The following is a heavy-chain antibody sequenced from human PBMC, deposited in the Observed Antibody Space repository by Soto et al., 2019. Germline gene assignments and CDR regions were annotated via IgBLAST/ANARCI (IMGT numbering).Heavy chain of an antibody. V-gene: IGHV4-30-4*01. J-gene: IGHJ4*02. CDR2: IYYSGST. D-gene: IGHD3-10*01. CDR3: ARVGGFGATTIDY. CDR1: GGSISSGDYY. Sequence: SETLSLTCTVSGGSISSGDYYWSWIRQPPGKGLEWIGYIYYSGSTYYNPSLKSRATISVDTSKNQFSLKLSSVTAADTAVYYCARVGGFGATTIDYWGQGTLVTVSS.